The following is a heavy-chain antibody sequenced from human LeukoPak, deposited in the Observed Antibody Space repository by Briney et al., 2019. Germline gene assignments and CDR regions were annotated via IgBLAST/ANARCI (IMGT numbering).Heavy chain of an antibody. CDR3: ARDKARRSSSWYGHWFDP. V-gene: IGHV4-59*01. CDR2: IYYSGST. D-gene: IGHD6-13*01. Sequence: PSETLSLTCTVSGGSISSYYWSWIRQPPGKGLEWIGYIYYSGSTNYNPSLKSRVTISVDTSKNQFSLKLNSVTAADTAVYYCARDKARRSSSWYGHWFDPWGQGTLVTVSS. CDR1: GGSISSYY. J-gene: IGHJ5*02.